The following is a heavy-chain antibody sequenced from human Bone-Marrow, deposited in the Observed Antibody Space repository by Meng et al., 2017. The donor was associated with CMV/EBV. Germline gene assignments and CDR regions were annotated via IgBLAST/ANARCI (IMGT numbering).Heavy chain of an antibody. Sequence: GESLKISCAASGFTFSNYWMSWVRQAPGKGLEWVANIKQDESEKYYVDSVKGRFTISRDNGKNSLFLHMNSLRAEDTAVYYCAKDLPGVVAVPGGSDCWGQGTLVTVSS. J-gene: IGHJ4*02. CDR1: GFTFSNYW. CDR2: IKQDESEK. D-gene: IGHD2-2*01. CDR3: AKDLPGVVAVPGGSDC. V-gene: IGHV3-7*01.